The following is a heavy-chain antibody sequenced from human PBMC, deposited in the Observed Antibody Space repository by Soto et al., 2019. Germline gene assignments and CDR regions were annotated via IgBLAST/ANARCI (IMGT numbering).Heavy chain of an antibody. CDR3: ARSHDILTGYYYGMDV. CDR2: IYPGDSDT. CDR1: GYSFTSCW. J-gene: IGHJ6*02. Sequence: GESLKISCKGSGYSFTSCWIGWVRQMPGKGLEWMGIIYPGDSDTRYSPSFQGQVTISADKSISTAYLQWSSLKASDTAMYYCARSHDILTGYYYGMDVWGQGTTVTVSS. V-gene: IGHV5-51*01. D-gene: IGHD3-9*01.